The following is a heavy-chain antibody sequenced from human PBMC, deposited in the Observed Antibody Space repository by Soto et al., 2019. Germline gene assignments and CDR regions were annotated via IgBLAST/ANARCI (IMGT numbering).Heavy chain of an antibody. CDR3: ARVPAVAARDFDF. D-gene: IGHD6-19*01. CDR2: IHHTGST. Sequence: QVKLQESGPGLVKPSGTLSLTCNVSGGSISSSNWWSWVRQPPGKGLEWVGEIHHTGSTIYNPSLKSRVTISTEKSKNQFSLRLSSVTAADTAVYFCARVPAVAARDFDFWGQGALVFVSS. J-gene: IGHJ4*02. V-gene: IGHV4-4*02. CDR1: GGSISSSNW.